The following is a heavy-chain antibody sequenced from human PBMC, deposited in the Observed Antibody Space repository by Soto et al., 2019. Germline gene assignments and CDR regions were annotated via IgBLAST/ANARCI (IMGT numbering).Heavy chain of an antibody. CDR1: GFTFDDYT. Sequence: EVQLVESGGVVVQPGGSLRLSCAASGFTFDDYTMHWVRQAPGKGLGWVSIISWDGGSTYYADSVKGRFTISRDNSKNSLYLQMNSLRTEDTALYYCAKALTAGAGGMDVWGQGTTVTVSS. J-gene: IGHJ6*02. V-gene: IGHV3-43*01. D-gene: IGHD6-13*01. CDR3: AKALTAGAGGMDV. CDR2: ISWDGGST.